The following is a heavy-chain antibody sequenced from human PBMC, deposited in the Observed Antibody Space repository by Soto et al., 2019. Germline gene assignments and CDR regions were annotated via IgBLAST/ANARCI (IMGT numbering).Heavy chain of an antibody. V-gene: IGHV3-7*03. CDR2: INPDGTEK. J-gene: IGHJ4*02. CDR1: GFSFGTYW. CDR3: TQGGHVDY. D-gene: IGHD1-26*01. Sequence: GGSLRVSCAASGFSFGTYWMTWVRQAPGKGLEWVANINPDGTEKYYVDSVKGRFTISRDNAKNSLYLQITSLTAEDTAVYYCTQGGHVDYCGQGTPVTVSS.